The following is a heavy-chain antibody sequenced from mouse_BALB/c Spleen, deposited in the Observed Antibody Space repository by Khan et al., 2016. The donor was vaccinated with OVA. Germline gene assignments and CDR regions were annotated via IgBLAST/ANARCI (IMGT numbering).Heavy chain of an antibody. J-gene: IGHJ2*01. Sequence: VQLVETGGGLVRTGNSLKLSCVTSGFTFSYYRMPWLRQFPGKRLEWMAVITVKSDNSGANYAASVKGRFTISRDDSQSSVYLQMNRLREEDTATYCCSRGGYYYGTPFDYWGQGTTLTVSS. V-gene: IGHV13-2*02. CDR2: ITVKSDNSGA. CDR1: GFTFSYYR. CDR3: SRGGYYYGTPFDY. D-gene: IGHD1-1*01.